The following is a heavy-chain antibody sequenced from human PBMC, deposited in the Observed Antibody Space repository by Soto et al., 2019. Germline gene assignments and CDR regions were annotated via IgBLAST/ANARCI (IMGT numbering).Heavy chain of an antibody. CDR2: ILVGGST. CDR3: AKATATGGGAFDI. D-gene: IGHD2-8*02. V-gene: IGHV3-23*01. J-gene: IGHJ3*02. CDR1: GSTCSSYD. Sequence: EVQMLESGGGLVQPGGSLRLSCAASGSTCSSYDMSWVRQAPGKGLEWVSTILVGGSTHYPDSVKGRFTISRDNSKNTVFLQMNSLTAGDTAVYYCAKATATGGGAFDICGQGTMVTVSS.